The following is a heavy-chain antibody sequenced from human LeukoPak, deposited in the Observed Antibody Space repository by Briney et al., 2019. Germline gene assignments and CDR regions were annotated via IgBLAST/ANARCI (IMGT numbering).Heavy chain of an antibody. V-gene: IGHV3-9*01. CDR2: ISWNSGSI. CDR3: AKDIAPAVAGDYYYGMDV. Sequence: GGSLRLSCAASGFTFGDYAMHWVRQAPGKGLEWVSGISWNSGSIGYADSVKGRFTISRDNAKNSLYLQMNSLRAEDTALYYCAKDIAPAVAGDYYYGMDVWGQGTTVTVSS. CDR1: GFTFGDYA. D-gene: IGHD6-19*01. J-gene: IGHJ6*02.